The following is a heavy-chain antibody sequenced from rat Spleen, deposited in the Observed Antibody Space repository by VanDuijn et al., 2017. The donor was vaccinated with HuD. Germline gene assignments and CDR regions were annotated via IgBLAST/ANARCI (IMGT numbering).Heavy chain of an antibody. D-gene: IGHD2-2*01. CDR3: ARAGYLRDWYFDF. CDR1: GFTFSSFW. J-gene: IGHJ1*01. Sequence: EVQLVESGGGLVQPGRSLKLSCAASGFTFSSFWMYWIRQAPGKGLEWVSSISTDGGSSYYPDSVKGRFTISRDNAKRTLFLQMDRLRSDDTATYYWARAGYLRDWYFDFWGPGTMVTVSS. V-gene: IGHV5-58*01. CDR2: ISTDGGSS.